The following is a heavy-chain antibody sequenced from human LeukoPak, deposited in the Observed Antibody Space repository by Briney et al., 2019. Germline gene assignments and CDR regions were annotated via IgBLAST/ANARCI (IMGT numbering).Heavy chain of an antibody. D-gene: IGHD3-22*01. J-gene: IGHJ3*02. CDR1: GYTFTGYY. Sequence: ASVKVSCKASGYTFTGYYMHWVRQAPGQGLEWMGWINPNSGGTNYAQKFQGRVTMTRDTSISTAYMELSRLRSDDTAVYYCARVTNYYDSSGYYDAFDIWGQGTMVTVSS. CDR2: INPNSGGT. CDR3: ARVTNYYDSSGYYDAFDI. V-gene: IGHV1-2*02.